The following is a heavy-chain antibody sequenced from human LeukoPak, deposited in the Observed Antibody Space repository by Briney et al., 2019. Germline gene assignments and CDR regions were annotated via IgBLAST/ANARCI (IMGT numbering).Heavy chain of an antibody. CDR2: IYYSGST. Sequence: SETLSLTCTVSGASITSYYWSWIRQPPGKGLEWIGYIYYSGSTNYNPSLKSRVTISVDTPKNQFSLKLRFVTAADTAVYYCARGPYGSGTYHGWFDPWGQGTLVTVSS. CDR3: ARGPYGSGTYHGWFDP. V-gene: IGHV4-59*01. J-gene: IGHJ5*02. CDR1: GASITSYY. D-gene: IGHD3-10*01.